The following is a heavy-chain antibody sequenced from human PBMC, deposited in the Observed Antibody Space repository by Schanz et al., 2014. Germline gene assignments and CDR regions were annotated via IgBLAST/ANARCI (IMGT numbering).Heavy chain of an antibody. V-gene: IGHV3-21*01. D-gene: IGHD3-9*01. Sequence: EVQLVESGGGLVKPGGSLRLSCEASEFTFSSYKMNWVRQAPGKGLEWVPSISSSGSYIHYADSVKGRFTISRDNAKNTLYLQMNSLRAEDTAVYYCARDSRPNYDFLTAYYSIDYWGQGTLVTVSS. J-gene: IGHJ4*02. CDR1: EFTFSSYK. CDR2: ISSSGSYI. CDR3: ARDSRPNYDFLTAYYSIDY.